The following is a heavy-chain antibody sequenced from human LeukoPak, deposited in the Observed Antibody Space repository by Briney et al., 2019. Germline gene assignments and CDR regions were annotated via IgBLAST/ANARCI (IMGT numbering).Heavy chain of an antibody. D-gene: IGHD2-2*01. Sequence: GRSLRLSCAASGFTFSSYAMHWVRQAPGRGLEWVAVISYDGSNKYYADSVKGRFTISRDNSKNTLYLQMNGLRAEDTAVYYFSKDDPIEKVPGLGPGSWGQGTLVTVSS. J-gene: IGHJ5*02. V-gene: IGHV3-30-3*01. CDR3: SKDDPIEKVPGLGPGS. CDR2: ISYDGSNK. CDR1: GFTFSSYA.